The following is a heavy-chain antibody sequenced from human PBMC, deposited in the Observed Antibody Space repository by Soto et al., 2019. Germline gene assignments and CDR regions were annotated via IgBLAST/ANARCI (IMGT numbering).Heavy chain of an antibody. J-gene: IGHJ6*02. CDR1: GFTFDDYA. CDR3: TKYTYTSRYAYYGMDV. V-gene: IGHV3-49*03. D-gene: IGHD6-13*01. Sequence: PGGSLRLSCTTSGFTFDDYAMSWSRQAPGKGLEWVGVIRSKAYGATTDYAASVKGRFTISRDDSKSIAYLQMNSLKSEDTGVYYCTKYTYTSRYAYYGMDVWGHGTTVTVSS. CDR2: IRSKAYGATT.